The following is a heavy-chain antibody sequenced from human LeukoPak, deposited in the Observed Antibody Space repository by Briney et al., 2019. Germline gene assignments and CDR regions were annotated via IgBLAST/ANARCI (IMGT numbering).Heavy chain of an antibody. V-gene: IGHV3-7*03. CDR1: EFIFSDYW. CDR3: ARDTGGWFDT. Sequence: GGSLRLSCVASEFIFSDYWMSWVRQAPGKGLEWVANIKQGGREEKYVSSVKGRFAISRDDAKSTLYLQMDSLSGDATAVYYCARDTGGWFDTWGRGTLVTVSS. CDR2: IKQGGREE. D-gene: IGHD1-14*01. J-gene: IGHJ5*02.